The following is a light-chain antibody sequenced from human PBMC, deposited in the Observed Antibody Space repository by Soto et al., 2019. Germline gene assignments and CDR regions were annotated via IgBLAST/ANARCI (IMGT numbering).Light chain of an antibody. J-gene: IGKJ1*01. CDR1: QSISSSY. V-gene: IGKV3-20*01. CDR2: GAS. Sequence: EIVLTQSPGTLSLSPGKRATLSCRASQSISSSYLAWYQQRPGQAPRLLIYGASSRATGIPDRFSGSGSGTEFTLTISRLEPEDFAVYYCQQYGNSPQTFGQGTKVEIK. CDR3: QQYGNSPQT.